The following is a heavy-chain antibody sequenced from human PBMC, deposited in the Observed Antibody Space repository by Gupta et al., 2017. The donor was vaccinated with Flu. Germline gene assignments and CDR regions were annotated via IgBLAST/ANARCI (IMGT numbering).Heavy chain of an antibody. J-gene: IGHJ6*02. CDR3: ARDIIVVVPAAIPGSNYYGMDV. CDR2: IKQDGSEK. Sequence: EVQLVESGGGLVQPGGSLRLSCAASGFTFSSYWMSWVRQAPGKGLEWVANIKQDGSEKYYVDSVKGRFTISRDNAKNSLYLQMNSLRAEDTAVYYCARDIIVVVPAAIPGSNYYGMDVWGQGTTVTVSS. CDR1: GFTFSSYW. D-gene: IGHD2-2*02. V-gene: IGHV3-7*01.